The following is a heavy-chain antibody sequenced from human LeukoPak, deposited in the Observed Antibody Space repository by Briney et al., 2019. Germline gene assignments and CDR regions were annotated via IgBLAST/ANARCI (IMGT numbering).Heavy chain of an antibody. CDR2: IYHSGST. D-gene: IGHD3-10*01. V-gene: IGHV4-38-2*01. Sequence: PSETLSLTCAVSGYSISSGYYWGWIRQPPGKGLEWIGSIYHSGSTYYNPSLKSRVTISVDTSKNQFSLKLSSVTAADTAVYYCARGGTMVRGVIRDYYYYMDVWGKGTTVTVSS. J-gene: IGHJ6*03. CDR3: ARGGTMVRGVIRDYYYYMDV. CDR1: GYSISSGYY.